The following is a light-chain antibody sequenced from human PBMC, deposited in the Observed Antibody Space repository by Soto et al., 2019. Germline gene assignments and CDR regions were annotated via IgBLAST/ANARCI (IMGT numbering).Light chain of an antibody. CDR2: DAS. J-gene: IGKJ1*01. V-gene: IGKV1-5*01. CDR1: QSISSW. Sequence: DIQMTQSPSTLSASVGDRVTITCRASQSISSWLAWYQQKPGKAPKLLIYDASSLESGVPSRFSGSGSETEFTLTISSLQPDDFATYYCQQYNNYSSTFGQGTKVDIK. CDR3: QQYNNYSST.